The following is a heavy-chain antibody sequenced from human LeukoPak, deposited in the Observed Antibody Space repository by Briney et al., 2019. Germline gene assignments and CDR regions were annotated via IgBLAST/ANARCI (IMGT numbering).Heavy chain of an antibody. J-gene: IGHJ4*01. D-gene: IGHD5-12*01. Sequence: SETLSLTCTVSGDSIRSYYWNWVRRPPWKGLEWIGYIYYTGSTSYNPSLKSRVTISLDTSKSQFSLRLTSVTAADTAVYYCASHGSSGHDPLTWGQGTLVTVSS. CDR1: GDSIRSYY. V-gene: IGHV4-59*08. CDR2: IYYTGST. CDR3: ASHGSSGHDPLT.